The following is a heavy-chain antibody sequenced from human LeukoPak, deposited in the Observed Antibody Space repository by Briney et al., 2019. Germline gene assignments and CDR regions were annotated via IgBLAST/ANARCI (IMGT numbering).Heavy chain of an antibody. CDR1: GYTFTSYY. CDR2: IIPIFGTA. J-gene: IGHJ6*02. CDR3: ARDIVVVPAAPLGYYYGMDV. V-gene: IGHV1-69*13. D-gene: IGHD2-2*01. Sequence: SVKVSCKASGYTFTSYYMHWVRQAPGQGLEWMGGIIPIFGTANYAQKFQGRVTITADESTSTAYMELSSLRSEDTAVYYCARDIVVVPAAPLGYYYGMDVWGQGTTVTVSS.